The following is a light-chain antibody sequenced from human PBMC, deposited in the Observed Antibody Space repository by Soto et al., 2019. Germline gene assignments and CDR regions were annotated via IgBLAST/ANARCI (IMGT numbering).Light chain of an antibody. CDR3: PQCSSAPLT. V-gene: IGKV3-20*01. Sequence: IVLTQSPGTLSLSPGERATLSCRASQSSRNNYLAWYQHKPGQAPRLLIDNASRRATGIPDRFSGSGSGTDFTLTISRLEHEDFAVYYXPQCSSAPLTFGGGTKVEIK. J-gene: IGKJ4*01. CDR1: QSSRNNY. CDR2: NAS.